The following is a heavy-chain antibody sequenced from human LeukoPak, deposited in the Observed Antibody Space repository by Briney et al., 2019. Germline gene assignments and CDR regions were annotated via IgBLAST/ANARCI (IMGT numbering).Heavy chain of an antibody. V-gene: IGHV3-66*01. CDR3: ARDSVSNSLDY. CDR1: GFAVSSNY. J-gene: IGHJ4*02. D-gene: IGHD4-4*01. Sequence: GGSLRLSCAASGFAVSSNYMSWVRQAPGKGLEWVSVIYSGGSTYYADSVKGRFSISRDNSKDTLYPQMNSLRAEDTAVYFCARDSVSNSLDYWGQGTLVTVSS. CDR2: IYSGGST.